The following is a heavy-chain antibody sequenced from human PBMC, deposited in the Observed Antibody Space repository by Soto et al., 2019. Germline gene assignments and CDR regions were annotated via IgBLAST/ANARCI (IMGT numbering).Heavy chain of an antibody. D-gene: IGHD6-13*01. V-gene: IGHV1-69*02. CDR3: ARSYSSSWYEGRVY. CDR2: IIPILGIA. J-gene: IGHJ4*02. Sequence: QVQLVQSGAEVKKPGSSVKVSCKASGGTFSSYTISWVRQAPGQGLEWMGRIIPILGIANYAQKFQGRVTITADKSTSTAYMELSSLRSEDTAVYYCARSYSSSWYEGRVYWGQGTLVTVSS. CDR1: GGTFSSYT.